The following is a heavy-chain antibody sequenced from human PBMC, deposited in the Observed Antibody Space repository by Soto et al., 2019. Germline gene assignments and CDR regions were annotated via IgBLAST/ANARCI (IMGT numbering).Heavy chain of an antibody. CDR3: ARGIAVEPTANWFDP. D-gene: IGHD6-19*01. CDR2: INVKNGNT. J-gene: IGHJ5*02. CDR1: GYIFRSYG. V-gene: IGHV1-18*01. Sequence: QVQLVQSGGEVKKSGASVKVSCKASGYIFRSYGISWVRQAPGQGLEWMGWINVKNGNTKHVEKFQGRVTMTTDTSTSTAYMELRNLPSDDTAVYYCARGIAVEPTANWFDPWGHGTLVIVSS.